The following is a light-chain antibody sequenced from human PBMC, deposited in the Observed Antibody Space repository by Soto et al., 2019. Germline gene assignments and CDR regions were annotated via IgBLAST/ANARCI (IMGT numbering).Light chain of an antibody. V-gene: IGKV1-39*01. CDR2: ATS. Sequence: DIQMTQSPSSLSASVGDRVTITCRASQSISSYLNWYQQKPGRAPNLLIYATSSLQSGVPSSFSGSGSGTDVTLTINNLQPDDIATYYCQQSYSSPWTFGQGTKVEIK. CDR3: QQSYSSPWT. CDR1: QSISSY. J-gene: IGKJ1*01.